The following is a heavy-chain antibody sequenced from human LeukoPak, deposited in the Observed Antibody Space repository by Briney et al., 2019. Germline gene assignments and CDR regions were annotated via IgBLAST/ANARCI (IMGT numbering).Heavy chain of an antibody. J-gene: IGHJ4*02. D-gene: IGHD6-13*01. CDR3: AKGSIAAHDAKTTLDY. Sequence: GGSLRLSCAASEFTFSSYAMQWVRQAPGKGLEWVSGISASGGSTWYADSVKGRFTISRDNSKNTLYVQMNSLRVEDTAVYYCAKGSIAAHDAKTTLDYWGQGTLVTVSS. CDR1: EFTFSSYA. V-gene: IGHV3-23*01. CDR2: ISASGGST.